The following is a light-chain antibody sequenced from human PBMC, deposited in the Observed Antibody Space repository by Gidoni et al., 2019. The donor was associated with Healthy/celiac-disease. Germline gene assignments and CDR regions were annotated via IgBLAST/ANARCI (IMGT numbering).Light chain of an antibody. Sequence: QSALTQPPSASGSPGQSVTTSCTGTSSDVGGYNYVSWYQQHPGKAPNLMIYEVSKPPSGVPDRFSGSKSGNTASLTVSGLQAEDEADYYCSSYAGSNTVVFGGGTKLTVL. J-gene: IGLJ2*01. CDR1: SSDVGGYNY. CDR2: EVS. V-gene: IGLV2-8*01. CDR3: SSYAGSNTVV.